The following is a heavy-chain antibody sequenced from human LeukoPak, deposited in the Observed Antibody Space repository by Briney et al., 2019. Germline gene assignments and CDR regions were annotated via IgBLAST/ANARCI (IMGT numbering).Heavy chain of an antibody. CDR1: GFTVSSNS. V-gene: IGHV3-23*01. CDR3: AKRAPISGGSDY. Sequence: GGSLRLSCTVSGFTVSSNSMSWVRQAPGKGLEWVSTISTSGGNTYYADSVKGRFTISRDNSKNTLYLQMNSLRAEDTAVYYCAKRAPISGGSDYWGQGTLVTVSS. CDR2: ISTSGGNT. J-gene: IGHJ4*02. D-gene: IGHD2-8*02.